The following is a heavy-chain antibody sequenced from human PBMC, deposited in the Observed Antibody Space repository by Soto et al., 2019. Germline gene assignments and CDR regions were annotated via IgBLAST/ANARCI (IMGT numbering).Heavy chain of an antibody. CDR1: GFTFSTYA. Sequence: VQLVESGGGVVQPGGSLRLSCVASGFTFSTYAMSWVRQAPGKGLEWVSAISGRGGGTFYADSVKGRFTIARDNSKNTLFLQMNSLRAEDTAVYFCARQMTSSTNYYDYWGQGTLVTVSS. V-gene: IGHV3-23*04. J-gene: IGHJ4*02. CDR2: ISGRGGGT. CDR3: ARQMTSSTNYYDY. D-gene: IGHD2-2*01.